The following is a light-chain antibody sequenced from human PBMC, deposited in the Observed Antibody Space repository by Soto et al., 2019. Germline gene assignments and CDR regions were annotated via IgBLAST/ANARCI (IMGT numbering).Light chain of an antibody. CDR2: GAS. J-gene: IGKJ4*01. CDR1: QSVRSN. V-gene: IGKV3-15*01. CDR3: QQYNNWPPLT. Sequence: EVVMTQSPATLSVSPGERATISCRASQSVRSNLAWYLQKPGQAPRLLIYGASTRATGIPARFSGSGSGTEFPLTISSLQSQDFAVYYCQQYNNWPPLTFGGGTKVEIK.